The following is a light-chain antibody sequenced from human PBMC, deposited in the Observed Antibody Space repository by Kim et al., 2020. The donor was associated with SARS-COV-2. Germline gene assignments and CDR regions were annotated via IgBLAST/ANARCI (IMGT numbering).Light chain of an antibody. V-gene: IGKV1-33*01. CDR3: QQYDNLPT. Sequence: SASVGDTVTITCQANQDMSNYLNWYQQKPGNAPKLLIYDASNLETGVPSRFSGRRSGTDFTFTISNLQPEDFATYYCQQYDNLPTFGQGTRLEIK. J-gene: IGKJ5*01. CDR2: DAS. CDR1: QDMSNY.